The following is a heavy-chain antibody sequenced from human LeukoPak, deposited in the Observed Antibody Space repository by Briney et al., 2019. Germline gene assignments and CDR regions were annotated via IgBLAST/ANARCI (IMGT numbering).Heavy chain of an antibody. CDR3: ARDPGYYDTSGYPAYFDY. V-gene: IGHV4-38-2*02. J-gene: IGHJ4*02. Sequence: SETLSLTCTVSGYSISSGYYWGWVRQPPGKGLEWIGTVFRSGTTYYNPSLKSRVTMSVDTSTNQFSLKLSSVTAADTAVYYCARDPGYYDTSGYPAYFDYWSQGTLVTVSS. CDR2: VFRSGTT. D-gene: IGHD3-22*01. CDR1: GYSISSGYY.